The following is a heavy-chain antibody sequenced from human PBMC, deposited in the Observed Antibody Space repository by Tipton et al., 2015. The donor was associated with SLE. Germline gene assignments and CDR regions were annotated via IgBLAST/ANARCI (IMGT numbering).Heavy chain of an antibody. V-gene: IGHV4-4*08. CDR1: GASVSSFC. CDR2: VCNSGSA. Sequence: LRLSCTVSGASVSSFCWNWIRQSPGKGLEWIGCVCNSGSANYDPSLKSRGTISVDTSRNHFSLELTSVTAADTAVYYCVRDRGGGFSVYFDYRGQGTLVTVSS. J-gene: IGHJ4*02. D-gene: IGHD1-26*01. CDR3: VRDRGGGFSVYFDY.